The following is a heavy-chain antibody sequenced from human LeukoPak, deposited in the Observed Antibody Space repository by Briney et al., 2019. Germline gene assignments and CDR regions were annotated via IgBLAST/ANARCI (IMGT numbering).Heavy chain of an antibody. CDR1: GFTFSSYE. V-gene: IGHV3-48*03. J-gene: IGHJ6*02. Sequence: GGSLRLSCAASGFTFSSYEMNWVRQAPGKGLEWVSYIISSGSTIYYADSVKGRFTISRDNAKNSLYLQMNSLRAEDTAVYYCARTHSKYGMDVWGQGTTVTVSS. D-gene: IGHD2-21*01. CDR3: ARTHSKYGMDV. CDR2: IISSGSTI.